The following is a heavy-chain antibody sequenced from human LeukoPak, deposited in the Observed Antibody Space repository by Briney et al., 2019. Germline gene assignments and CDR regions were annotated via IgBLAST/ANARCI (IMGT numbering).Heavy chain of an antibody. CDR3: ARANYDYVWGSYRSNHRPNWFDP. CDR2: IYYSGST. V-gene: IGHV4-31*03. CDR1: GGSISSGGYY. D-gene: IGHD3-16*02. J-gene: IGHJ5*02. Sequence: SETLSLACTVSGGSISSGGYYWSWIRQHPGKGLEWIGYIYYSGSTYYNPSLKSRVTISVDTSKNQFSLKLSSVTAADTAVYYCARANYDYVWGSYRSNHRPNWFDPWGQGTLVTVSS.